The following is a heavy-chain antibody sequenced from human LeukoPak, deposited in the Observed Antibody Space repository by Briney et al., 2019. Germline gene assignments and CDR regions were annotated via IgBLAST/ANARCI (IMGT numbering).Heavy chain of an antibody. D-gene: IGHD6-13*01. Sequence: GGSXRXSXVXSGFTFSTXXXXXXRQAPGKXXXXVSHIXSXGSSTSXXXSVKGRFTXSRDNAKNTLYLQMNSLRAEDTAVYYCARDPAAYGMDVWGQGTTVTVSS. CDR1: GFTFSTXX. CDR3: ARDPAAYGMDV. J-gene: IGHJ6*02. V-gene: IGHV3-74*01. CDR2: IXSXGSST.